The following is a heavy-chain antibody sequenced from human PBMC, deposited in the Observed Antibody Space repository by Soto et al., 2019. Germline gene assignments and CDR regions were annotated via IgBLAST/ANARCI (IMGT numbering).Heavy chain of an antibody. CDR1: GFTFSPYT. Sequence: QVQLVESGGGVGQPGRSLRLSCAASGFTFSPYTMHWVRQTPGKGLEWVAVISYDGSDKNYADSVRGRFTISRDNSKNTLCLQMNSLRAEDTALYYCARGGGFCGADCYKGGIDYWGQGALVTVSS. CDR3: ARGGGFCGADCYKGGIDY. CDR2: ISYDGSDK. V-gene: IGHV3-30-3*01. D-gene: IGHD2-21*02. J-gene: IGHJ4*02.